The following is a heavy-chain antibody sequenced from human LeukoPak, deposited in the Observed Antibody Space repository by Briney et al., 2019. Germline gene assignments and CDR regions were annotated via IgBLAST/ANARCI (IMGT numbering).Heavy chain of an antibody. V-gene: IGHV1-46*01. D-gene: IGHD3-9*01. Sequence: ASVKVSSKASGYTFTSYYMHWVRQAPGQGLEWMGIINPSGGSTSYAQKFQGRVTMTRDTSTSTVYMELSSLRSEDTAVYYCARVRREVVLRYSPGHFPFDYWGQGTLVTVSS. CDR1: GYTFTSYY. J-gene: IGHJ4*02. CDR2: INPSGGST. CDR3: ARVRREVVLRYSPGHFPFDY.